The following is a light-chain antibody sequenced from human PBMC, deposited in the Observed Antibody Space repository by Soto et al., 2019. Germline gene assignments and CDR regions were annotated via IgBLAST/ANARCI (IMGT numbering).Light chain of an antibody. CDR2: GNT. J-gene: IGLJ1*01. CDR3: QSYDSSLRGYV. Sequence: QSVLTQPPSVSGAPVQRVTISCTGSRYNIGAGYDVHWYRQLPGTAPKLLLYGNTNRPSGVPDRFSGSKSGTSASLAITGLQAEDEADYYCQSYDSSLRGYVFGTGTQVTVL. V-gene: IGLV1-40*01. CDR1: RYNIGAGYD.